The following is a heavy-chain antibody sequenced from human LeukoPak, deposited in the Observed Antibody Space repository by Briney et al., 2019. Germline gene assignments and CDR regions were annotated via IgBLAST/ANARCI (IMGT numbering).Heavy chain of an antibody. CDR3: AKDLWTKQTAPGYFDY. D-gene: IGHD1-1*01. V-gene: IGHV3-30*02. Sequence: PGGSLRLTCAVSAFTFTSYGMHWVRQAPGKGLEWVAFIRYDGSKQYYIDSVKGRFTVSRDNSKNTLYLQMNNLRAEDTAVYYCAKDLWTKQTAPGYFDYWGQGTLVTVSS. J-gene: IGHJ4*02. CDR1: AFTFTSYG. CDR2: IRYDGSKQ.